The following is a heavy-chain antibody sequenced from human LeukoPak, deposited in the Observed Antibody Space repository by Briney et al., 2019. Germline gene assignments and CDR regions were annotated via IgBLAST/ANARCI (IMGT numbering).Heavy chain of an antibody. V-gene: IGHV1-2*02. D-gene: IGHD2-2*01. CDR1: GYTFTDHY. CDR2: INPNNGGT. CDR3: TRDHCSFANCYEDYYYGMDV. Sequence: ASVRVSCKASGYTFTDHYMHWVRQAPGQGLEWMGWINPNNGGTTYTQNFQGRVTMTRDTSISTAYMELSRLRSDDSAIYYCTRDHCSFANCYEDYYYGMDVWGQGATVTVSS. J-gene: IGHJ6*02.